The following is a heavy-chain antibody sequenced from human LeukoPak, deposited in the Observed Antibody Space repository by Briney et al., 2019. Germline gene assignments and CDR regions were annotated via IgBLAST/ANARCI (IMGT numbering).Heavy chain of an antibody. V-gene: IGHV4-59*12. CDR3: ARDHPLFDY. CDR2: IYHSGST. J-gene: IGHJ4*02. CDR1: GGSISNYY. Sequence: SETLSLTCTVSGGSISNYYWSWIRQPPGKGLEWIGYIYHSGSTYYNPSLKSRVTISVDRSKNQFSLKLSSVTAADTAVYYCARDHPLFDYWGQGTLVTVSS.